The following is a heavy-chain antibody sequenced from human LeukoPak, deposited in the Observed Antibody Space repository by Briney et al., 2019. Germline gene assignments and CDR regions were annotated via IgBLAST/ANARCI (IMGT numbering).Heavy chain of an antibody. Sequence: SETLSLTCTVSGGSISSSSYYWGWIRQPPGKGLEWIGSIYYSGSTYYNPSLKSRVTISVDTSKNQFSLKLSSVTAADTAVYYCTRHRPSHCSGGSCYWYWGQGTLVTVSS. CDR2: IYYSGST. CDR1: GGSISSSSYY. D-gene: IGHD2-15*01. J-gene: IGHJ4*02. CDR3: TRHRPSHCSGGSCYWY. V-gene: IGHV4-39*01.